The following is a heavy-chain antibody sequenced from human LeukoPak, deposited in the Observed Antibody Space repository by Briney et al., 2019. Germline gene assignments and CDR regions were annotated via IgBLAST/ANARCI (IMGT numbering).Heavy chain of an antibody. Sequence: GGSLRLSCAASGFTFSSYAMHWVRQAPGKGLEWVAVISYDGSNKYYADSVKGRSTISRDNSKNTLYLQMNSLRAEDTAVYYCAREGSVVVTAIPTDYWGQGTLVTVSS. CDR3: AREGSVVVTAIPTDY. CDR1: GFTFSSYA. D-gene: IGHD2-21*02. CDR2: ISYDGSNK. V-gene: IGHV3-30*04. J-gene: IGHJ4*02.